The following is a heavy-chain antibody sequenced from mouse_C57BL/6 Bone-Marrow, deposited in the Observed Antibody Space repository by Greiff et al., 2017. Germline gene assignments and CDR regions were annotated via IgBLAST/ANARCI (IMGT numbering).Heavy chain of an antibody. CDR1: GFSLSTSGMG. D-gene: IGHD1-1*01. J-gene: IGHJ3*01. Sequence: QVTLKVSGPGILQSSQTLSLTCSFSGFSLSTSGMGVSWIRQPSGKGLEWLAHIYWDDDKRYNPSLKRPLTISKDTSRNQLFLKITSVDTAETATYYCAHSYYCGSRDYWGQGTLVTVSA. CDR3: AHSYYCGSRDY. CDR2: IYWDDDK. V-gene: IGHV8-12*01.